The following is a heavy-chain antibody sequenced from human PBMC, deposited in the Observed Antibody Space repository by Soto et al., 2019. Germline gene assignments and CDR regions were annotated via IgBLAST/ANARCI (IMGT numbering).Heavy chain of an antibody. Sequence: QVQLVQSGAEVKKPGSSVKVACNASGGTFGTYGISCVRQAPGQGLQCMGGIIAILRTSNYAQKFQGRVTITADESTTTAYMELSSRRAEATAVYYCARVAVAGYTWFDPWGQGTLVTVSS. J-gene: IGHJ5*02. V-gene: IGHV1-69*01. CDR3: ARVAVAGYTWFDP. CDR1: GGTFGTYG. D-gene: IGHD6-19*01. CDR2: IIAILRTS.